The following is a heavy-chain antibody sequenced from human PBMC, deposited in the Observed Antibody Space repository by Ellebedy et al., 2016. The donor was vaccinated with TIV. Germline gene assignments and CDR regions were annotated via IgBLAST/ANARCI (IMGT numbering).Heavy chain of an antibody. CDR2: ISSHDIT. J-gene: IGHJ4*02. CDR3: ARDLPHNIALHY. Sequence: GESLKISXAASGFGFSTNGMHWVRQAPGKGLEWVSAISSHDITYYADSVKGRFTISRDNSKNALYLHMNSLRAEDTAVYYCARDLPHNIALHYWGQGTLVTVSS. V-gene: IGHV3-53*01. CDR1: GFGFSTNG. D-gene: IGHD2/OR15-2a*01.